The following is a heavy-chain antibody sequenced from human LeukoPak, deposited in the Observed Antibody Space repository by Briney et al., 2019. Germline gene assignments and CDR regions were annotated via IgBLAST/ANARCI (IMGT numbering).Heavy chain of an antibody. J-gene: IGHJ6*03. CDR3: ARTAISRYYYYYMDV. CDR1: GYTFTSYD. V-gene: IGHV1-8*01. D-gene: IGHD5-18*01. Sequence: ASVKVSCKASGYTFTSYDINWVRQATGQGLEWMGWMNPNSGNTGYAQKFQGRVTMTRNTSISTAYMELSSLRSEDTAVYYCARTAISRYYYYYMDVWGKGTTVTVSS. CDR2: MNPNSGNT.